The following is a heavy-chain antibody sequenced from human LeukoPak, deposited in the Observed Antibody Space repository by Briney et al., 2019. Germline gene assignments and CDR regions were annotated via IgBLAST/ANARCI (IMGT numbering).Heavy chain of an antibody. V-gene: IGHV1-46*01. D-gene: IGHD3-10*01. J-gene: IGHJ6*02. Sequence: ASVKLSCTASGYTFITYYMHWVRQTPRQGREWLGIITPGGGSTSYGQKFQGRVTLTRDTSTSTVYMEVTSLRSEDTAVYYCAGDRYGWGTYNYYGMDVWGQGTTVTVSS. CDR2: ITPGGGST. CDR1: GYTFITYY. CDR3: AGDRYGWGTYNYYGMDV.